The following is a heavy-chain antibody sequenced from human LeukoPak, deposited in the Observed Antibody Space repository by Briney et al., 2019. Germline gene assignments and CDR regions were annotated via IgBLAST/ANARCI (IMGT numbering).Heavy chain of an antibody. CDR1: GGSISSGGYY. Sequence: PSETLSLTCTVSGGSISSGGYYWSWIRQDPGKGLECIGYIYYSGSTYHNPSLKSRVTISVDTSKNQFSLKLSSVTAADTAVYYCARDSGVGDEGCWFDPWGQGTLVTVSS. D-gene: IGHD2-21*02. CDR3: ARDSGVGDEGCWFDP. V-gene: IGHV4-31*03. J-gene: IGHJ5*02. CDR2: IYYSGST.